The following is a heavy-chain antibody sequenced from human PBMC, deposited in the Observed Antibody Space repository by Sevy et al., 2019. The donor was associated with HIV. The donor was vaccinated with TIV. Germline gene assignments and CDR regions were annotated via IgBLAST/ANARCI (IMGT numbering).Heavy chain of an antibody. Sequence: SETLSLTCTVSGGSISSYYWSWIRQPPGKGLEWIGYIYYSGSTNYNPSLKSRVTISVDTSKNQFSLKLSSVTAADTAVYYYARGGVWFGQLYYFDYWGQGTLVTVSS. CDR3: ARGGVWFGQLYYFDY. CDR2: IYYSGST. V-gene: IGHV4-59*01. J-gene: IGHJ4*02. D-gene: IGHD3-10*01. CDR1: GGSISSYY.